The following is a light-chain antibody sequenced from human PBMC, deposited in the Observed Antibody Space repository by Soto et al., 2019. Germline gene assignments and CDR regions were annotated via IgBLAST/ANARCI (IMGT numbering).Light chain of an antibody. CDR1: HSVSSSY. CDR3: QQYGGSPPIT. Sequence: EIVLTQSPGTLSLSPGERDTLSCRASHSVSSSYLAWYQQKPGQAPRLLIYGASSRATGIPDRFRGSGSGTDFTLSISRLEPEDFALYYCQQYGGSPPITFGQGTRLEIK. V-gene: IGKV3-20*01. J-gene: IGKJ5*01. CDR2: GAS.